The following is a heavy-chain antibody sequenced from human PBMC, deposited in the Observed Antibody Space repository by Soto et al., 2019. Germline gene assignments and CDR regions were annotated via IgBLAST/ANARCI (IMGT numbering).Heavy chain of an antibody. V-gene: IGHV4-30-4*01. Sequence: QVQLQVSGPGLVKPSQTLSLTCNVSGGSIRSGDYYWAWIRQPPGKGLEWIGYIYFSGTTFYNPSLKSRVAISVDTSQNQFSLKLTSVTAADTAVYYCARAGGYCSGVNCLYWYFDLWGRGTLATVSS. CDR2: IYFSGTT. CDR1: GGSIRSGDYY. J-gene: IGHJ2*01. CDR3: ARAGGYCSGVNCLYWYFDL. D-gene: IGHD2-15*01.